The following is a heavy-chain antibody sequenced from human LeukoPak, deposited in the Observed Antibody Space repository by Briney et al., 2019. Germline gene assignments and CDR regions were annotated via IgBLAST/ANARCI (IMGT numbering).Heavy chain of an antibody. CDR3: TRDLRSGYFDY. Sequence: GGSLRLSCAASAFTFSNYGMHWVRQAPGKGLEWVAVIWHDGSKKYYADSVKGRFTISRDNSKNTLNLQMDSLRVEDTAIYYCTRDLRSGYFDYWGQGTLVTVSS. J-gene: IGHJ4*02. CDR2: IWHDGSKK. D-gene: IGHD3-3*01. CDR1: AFTFSNYG. V-gene: IGHV3-33*01.